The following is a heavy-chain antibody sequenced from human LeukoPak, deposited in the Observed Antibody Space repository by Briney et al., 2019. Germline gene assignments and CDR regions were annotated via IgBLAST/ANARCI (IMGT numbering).Heavy chain of an antibody. V-gene: IGHV3-7*03. CDR2: IKQDGSEK. CDR3: AGDGDHYDFWSGYYTN. J-gene: IGHJ4*02. CDR1: GFTFSSYW. Sequence: GGSLRLSCAASGFTFSSYWMSWVRQAPGKGLEWVANIKQDGSEKYYVDSVKGRFTISRDNAKNSLYLQMNSLRAEDTAVYYCAGDGDHYDFWSGYYTNWGQGTLVTVSS. D-gene: IGHD3-3*01.